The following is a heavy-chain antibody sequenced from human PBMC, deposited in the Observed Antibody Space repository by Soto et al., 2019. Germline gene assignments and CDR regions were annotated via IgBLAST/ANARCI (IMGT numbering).Heavy chain of an antibody. CDR3: ARESGYSYGSPFDY. V-gene: IGHV3-53*01. CDR1: GFTVSSNY. CDR2: IYSGGST. D-gene: IGHD5-18*01. Sequence: GGSLRLSCAASGFTVSSNYMSWVRQAPGKGLEWVSVIYSGGSTYYADSVKGRFTISRDNSKNTLYLQMNSLRAEDTAVYYCARESGYSYGSPFDYWGRGTLVTVSS. J-gene: IGHJ4*02.